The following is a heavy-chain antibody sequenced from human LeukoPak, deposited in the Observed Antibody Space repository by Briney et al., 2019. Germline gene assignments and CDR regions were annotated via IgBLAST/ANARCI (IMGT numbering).Heavy chain of an antibody. D-gene: IGHD3-3*01. CDR3: ARPTYYNFWSGYQPFDY. J-gene: IGHJ4*02. CDR1: GFSFSSFA. Sequence: GGSLRLSCAASGFSFSSFAMTWIRQAPGKGLEWVSAISGSDDRKYYADPVKGRFIISRDNSKNTLYLQMNSLRAEDTAVYYCARPTYYNFWSGYQPFDYWGQGTLVTVSS. CDR2: ISGSDDRK. V-gene: IGHV3-23*01.